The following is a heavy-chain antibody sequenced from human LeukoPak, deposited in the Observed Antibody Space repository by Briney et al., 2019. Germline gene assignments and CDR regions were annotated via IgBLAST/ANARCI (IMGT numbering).Heavy chain of an antibody. CDR2: IYPGDSDT. CDR1: GYSFTSYW. CDR3: ARYYYGSGTNNWFDP. V-gene: IGHV5-51*01. J-gene: IGHJ5*02. Sequence: GESPKISCKGSGYSFTSYWIGWVRQMPGKGLEWMGIIYPGDSDTRYSPSFQGQVTISADKSISTAYLQWSSLKASDTAMYYCARYYYGSGTNNWFDPWGQGTLVTVSS. D-gene: IGHD3-10*01.